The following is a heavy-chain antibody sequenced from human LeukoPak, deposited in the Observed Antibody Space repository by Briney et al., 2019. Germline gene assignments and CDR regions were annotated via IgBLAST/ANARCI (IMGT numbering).Heavy chain of an antibody. Sequence: GGTLRLSCAASGFPFSSYWMSWVRQAPGKGLEWVANIKPDGSEKSYVDSVKGRFTISRDNAKNSLYLQMNSLRAEDTAVYYCARGQMAGYWGQGTLVTVSS. CDR3: ARGQMAGY. CDR2: IKPDGSEK. D-gene: IGHD5-24*01. J-gene: IGHJ4*02. V-gene: IGHV3-7*05. CDR1: GFPFSSYW.